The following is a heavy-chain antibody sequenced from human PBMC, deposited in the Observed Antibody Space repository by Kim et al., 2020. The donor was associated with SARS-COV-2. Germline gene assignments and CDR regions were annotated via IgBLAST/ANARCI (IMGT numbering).Heavy chain of an antibody. CDR3: ARGFVLFGTGIAAAGTSYLGWFDP. CDR1: GDSVSSNSAA. CDR2: TYYRSKWYN. J-gene: IGHJ5*02. D-gene: IGHD6-13*01. Sequence: SQTLSLTCAISGDSVSSNSAAWNWIRQSPSRGLEWLGRTYYRSKWYNDYAVSVKSRITINPDTSKNQFSLQLNSVTPEDTAVYYCARGFVLFGTGIAAAGTSYLGWFDPWGQRTLVTVSS. V-gene: IGHV6-1*01.